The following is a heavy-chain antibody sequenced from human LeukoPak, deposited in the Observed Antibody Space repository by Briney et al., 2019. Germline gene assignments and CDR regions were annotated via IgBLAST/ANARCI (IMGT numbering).Heavy chain of an antibody. CDR2: IIPIFGTA. V-gene: IGHV1-69*13. Sequence: ASVKVSCKASGGTFSSYAISWVRQAPGQGLEWMGGIIPIFGTANYAQKFQGRVTITADESTSTAYMELSSLRSEDTAVYYCAMGEQLASNEDYWGQGTLVTVSS. D-gene: IGHD6-13*01. CDR1: GGTFSSYA. J-gene: IGHJ4*02. CDR3: AMGEQLASNEDY.